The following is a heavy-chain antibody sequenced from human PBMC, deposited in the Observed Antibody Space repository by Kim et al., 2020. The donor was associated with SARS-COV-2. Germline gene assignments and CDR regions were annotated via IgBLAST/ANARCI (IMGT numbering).Heavy chain of an antibody. V-gene: IGHV3-21*01. D-gene: IGHD3-10*01. CDR2: ISSSSSYI. Sequence: GGSLRLSCAASGFTFSSYSMNWVRQAPGKGLEWVSSISSSSSYIYYADSVKGRFTISRDNAKNSLYLQMNSLRAEDTAVYYCARVVPRFGEGQAGDHWGQGTLVTVSS. J-gene: IGHJ4*02. CDR1: GFTFSSYS. CDR3: ARVVPRFGEGQAGDH.